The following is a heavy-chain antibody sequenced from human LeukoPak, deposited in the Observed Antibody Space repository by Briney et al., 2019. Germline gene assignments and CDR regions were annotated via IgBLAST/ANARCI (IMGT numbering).Heavy chain of an antibody. CDR1: GFTFSSSA. CDR2: ISGSGGST. D-gene: IGHD3-22*01. V-gene: IGHV3-23*01. Sequence: PGGSLRLSCAASGFTFSSSALTWVRQAPGKGLEWVSAISGSGGSTYHADSVKGRFTISRDNSKNTVYLQMNSLRAEDTAVYYCTSSGYSLTPDYWGQGTLVTVSS. CDR3: TSSGYSLTPDY. J-gene: IGHJ4*02.